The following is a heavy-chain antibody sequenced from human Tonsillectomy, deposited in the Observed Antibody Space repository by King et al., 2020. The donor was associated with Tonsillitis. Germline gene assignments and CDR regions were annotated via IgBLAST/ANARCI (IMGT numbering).Heavy chain of an antibody. CDR3: TTVPKAVAGTGNRKYYYSGMDV. CDR2: IKSNTDGGTT. V-gene: IGHV3-15*01. Sequence: VQLVESGGGLVKPGGSLRLSCAASGFTFNNAWMSWVRQAPGKGLEWVGRIKSNTDGGTTDYAAPVKGRFTISRDDSKKTLYLQMNSLKTEDTAVYYCTTVPKAVAGTGNRKYYYSGMDVWGQGTTVTVSS. J-gene: IGHJ6*02. CDR1: GFTFNNAW. D-gene: IGHD6-19*01.